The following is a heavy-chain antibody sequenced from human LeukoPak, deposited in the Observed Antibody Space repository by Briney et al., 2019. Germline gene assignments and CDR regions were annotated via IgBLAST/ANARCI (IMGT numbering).Heavy chain of an antibody. CDR3: ARSGDRSTMVRGVNWFDP. CDR1: GYTFTSYG. J-gene: IGHJ5*02. D-gene: IGHD3-10*01. Sequence: ASVKVSCKASGYTFTSYGISWVRQAPGQGLEWMGWINTNTGHPTYAQDFTGRFVFSLDTSVSTAYLQINILEPEDTAVYYCARSGDRSTMVRGVNWFDPWGQGTLVTVSS. CDR2: INTNTGHP. V-gene: IGHV7-4-1*02.